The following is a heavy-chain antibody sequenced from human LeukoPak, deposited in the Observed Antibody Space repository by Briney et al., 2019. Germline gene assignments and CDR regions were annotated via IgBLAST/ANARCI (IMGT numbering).Heavy chain of an antibody. V-gene: IGHV1-24*01. D-gene: IGHD3-22*01. Sequence: ASVKVSCKVSGYTLTELSMHWVRQAPGKGLEWMGGFDPEDGETIYAQKFQGRVTITADKSTSTAYMELSSLRSEDTAVYYCARGSLEYTYYYDSSGYYYFDYWGQGTLVTVSS. J-gene: IGHJ4*02. CDR1: GYTLTELS. CDR3: ARGSLEYTYYYDSSGYYYFDY. CDR2: FDPEDGET.